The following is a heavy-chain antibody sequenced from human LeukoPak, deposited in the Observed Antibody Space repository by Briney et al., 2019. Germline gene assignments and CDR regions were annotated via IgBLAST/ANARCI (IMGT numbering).Heavy chain of an antibody. CDR3: ARTTYYDFWSGWYYFDY. D-gene: IGHD3-3*01. CDR2: ISAYNGNT. Sequence: ASVKVSCKASGYTFTSYGISWVRQAPGQGLEWMGWISAYNGNTNYAQKLQGRVTMTTDTSTSTAYMERRSLGSDDTAVYYCARTTYYDFWSGWYYFDYWGQGTLVTVSS. J-gene: IGHJ4*02. CDR1: GYTFTSYG. V-gene: IGHV1-18*01.